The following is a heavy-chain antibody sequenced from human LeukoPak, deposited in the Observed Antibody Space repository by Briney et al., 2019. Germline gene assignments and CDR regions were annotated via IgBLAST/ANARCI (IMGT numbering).Heavy chain of an antibody. V-gene: IGHV3-7*01. J-gene: IGHJ6*03. Sequence: PGGSLRLSCAASGFTFSSYAMSWVRQAPGKGLEWVANIKQDGSEKYYVDSVKGRFTISRDNAKNSLYLQMNSLRAEDTAVYYCARDTSGSYFNCYYYMDVWGKGTTVTVSS. CDR1: GFTFSSYA. CDR3: ARDTSGSYFNCYYYMDV. D-gene: IGHD1-26*01. CDR2: IKQDGSEK.